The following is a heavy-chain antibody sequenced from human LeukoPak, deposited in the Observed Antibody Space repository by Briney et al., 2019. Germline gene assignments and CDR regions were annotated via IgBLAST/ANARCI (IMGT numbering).Heavy chain of an antibody. J-gene: IGHJ6*02. CDR1: GFTLSDYY. CDR3: ARVDTGDPGATYYYYYGMDV. D-gene: IGHD5-18*01. CDR2: ISSSSSYT. V-gene: IGHV3-11*06. Sequence: GGSLRLSCAASGFTLSDYYMSWIRQAPGKGLEWVSYISSSSSYTNYADSVKGRFTISRDNAKNSLYLQMNSLRAEDTAVYYCARVDTGDPGATYYYYYGMDVWGQGTTVTVSS.